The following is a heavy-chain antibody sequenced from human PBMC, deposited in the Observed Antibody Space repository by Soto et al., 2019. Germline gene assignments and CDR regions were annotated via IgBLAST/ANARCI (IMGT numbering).Heavy chain of an antibody. V-gene: IGHV1-2*04. CDR1: GYTFTGYY. D-gene: IGHD6-13*01. CDR3: SSVTGAVAAGYGWFDL. J-gene: IGHJ5*02. CDR2: INPNSGGT. Sequence: ASVKVSCKASGYTFTGYYMHWVRQAPGQGLEWMGWINPNSGGTNYAQKFQGLVTRTRDTSISTAYMEMSRMRSNATAVYYCSSVTGAVAAGYGWFDLWGQGTLVTVSS.